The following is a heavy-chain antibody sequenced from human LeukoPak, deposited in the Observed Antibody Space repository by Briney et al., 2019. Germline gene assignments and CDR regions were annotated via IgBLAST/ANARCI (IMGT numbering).Heavy chain of an antibody. D-gene: IGHD3-10*01. Sequence: PGRSLRLSCAASGFTFSSYGMHWVRQAPGKGLEWVAVIWYDGSNKYYADSVKGRFTISRDNSKNTLYLQMNSLRAEDTAVYYCPRSVSYYNVDYWGQGTLVTVSS. CDR3: PRSVSYYNVDY. V-gene: IGHV3-33*01. CDR2: IWYDGSNK. CDR1: GFTFSSYG. J-gene: IGHJ4*02.